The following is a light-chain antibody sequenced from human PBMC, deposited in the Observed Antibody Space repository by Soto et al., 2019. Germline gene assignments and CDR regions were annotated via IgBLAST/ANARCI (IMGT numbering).Light chain of an antibody. Sequence: QSVLTQPRSVSGSPGQSVTISCTGTSSDVGGYNYVSWYQQHPGKAPKLMIYDVSKRPSGVPDRFSGSKSGNTASLTISGLQAEDEADYYCCSYAGSYTFGYVFRTGTKVTVL. CDR2: DVS. CDR1: SSDVGGYNY. V-gene: IGLV2-11*01. CDR3: CSYAGSYTFGYV. J-gene: IGLJ1*01.